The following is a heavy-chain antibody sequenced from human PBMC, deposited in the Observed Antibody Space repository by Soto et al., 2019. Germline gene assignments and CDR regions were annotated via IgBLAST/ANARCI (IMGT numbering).Heavy chain of an antibody. V-gene: IGHV4-59*01. CDR3: AREGNLGRWLQPLDF. J-gene: IGHJ4*02. D-gene: IGHD5-12*01. Sequence: SLPQRLTCTVSEDYIISYAWRWIRQPLGKGLEWIGNIHYNGNTKYSPSLKSRVTMSVDTSKNHFSLRLISVTAADTAIYFCAREGNLGRWLQPLDFWGQGTLVTVSS. CDR2: IHYNGNT. CDR1: EDYIISYA.